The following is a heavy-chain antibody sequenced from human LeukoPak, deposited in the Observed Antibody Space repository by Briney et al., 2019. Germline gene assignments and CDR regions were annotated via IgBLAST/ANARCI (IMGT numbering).Heavy chain of an antibody. CDR1: GYTFTDSY. V-gene: IGHV1-2*02. D-gene: IGHD1-14*01. J-gene: IGHJ6*02. Sequence: GASVKVSCKASGYTFTDSYLHWVRQAPGQGLEWMGWINPNRSATNFARKFQGRVTLTRDTSITTAYMELTGLRSDDTAVYFCARVLYTRPFHYGMDVWGQGTTVTISS. CDR2: INPNRSAT. CDR3: ARVLYTRPFHYGMDV.